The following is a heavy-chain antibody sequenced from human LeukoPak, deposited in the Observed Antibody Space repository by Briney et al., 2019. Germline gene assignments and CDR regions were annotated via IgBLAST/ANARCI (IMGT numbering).Heavy chain of an antibody. V-gene: IGHV4-59*01. CDR3: VRLGVNYDMDV. CDR2: VHSSGRA. J-gene: IGHJ6*02. D-gene: IGHD3-16*01. Sequence: SETLSLTCTVSGDSISSYFWSWIRQPPGKGLEWIGYVHSSGRADYNPSLKSRITMSVDTSRNQISLKLSSVTAADTAIYYCVRLGVNYDMDVWGQGTTVTVFS. CDR1: GDSISSYF.